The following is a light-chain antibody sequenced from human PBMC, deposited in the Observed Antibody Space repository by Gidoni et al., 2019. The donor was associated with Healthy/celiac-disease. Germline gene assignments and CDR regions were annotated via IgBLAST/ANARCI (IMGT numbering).Light chain of an antibody. CDR2: DAS. CDR1: QDISNY. V-gene: IGKV1-33*01. J-gene: IGKJ4*01. Sequence: DIQMTQSPSSLSASVGDRVTITCQASQDISNYLNWYQQKPGKAPKLLIYDASNLETGVPSRFSGSGSGTDFTFTISSLQPEDIATYYCQQYDLFGGXTKVEIK. CDR3: QQYDL.